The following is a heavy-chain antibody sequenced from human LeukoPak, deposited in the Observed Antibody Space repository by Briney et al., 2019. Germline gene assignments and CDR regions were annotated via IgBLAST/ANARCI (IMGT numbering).Heavy chain of an antibody. CDR3: ARVPAFYYGDYWTSSNYFDD. Sequence: SETLSLTCTVSGGSISSGDYYWSWIRQPPGKGLEWIGYIYYSGSTYYNPSLKSRVTISVDTSKNQFSLRLSSVTAADTAVYYCARVPAFYYGDYWTSSNYFDDWGQGTLVTVSS. J-gene: IGHJ4*02. CDR1: GGSISSGDYY. V-gene: IGHV4-30-4*01. CDR2: IYYSGST. D-gene: IGHD4-17*01.